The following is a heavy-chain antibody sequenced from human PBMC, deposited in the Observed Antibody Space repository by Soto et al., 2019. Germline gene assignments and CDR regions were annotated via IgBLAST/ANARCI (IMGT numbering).Heavy chain of an antibody. CDR1: GGTFSNSA. D-gene: IGHD5-12*01. Sequence: QVQLEQAGAEVKKPGSSVKVSCKASGGTFSNSAISWVRQAPGQGLEWMGGIMPIFRTPDYAQEFQGRVTITAAESTSTAYMELRGLRSDDTAVYYCASDKDRLQLGGNYYYILDVWGQGTTVTVSS. J-gene: IGHJ6*02. CDR2: IMPIFRTP. CDR3: ASDKDRLQLGGNYYYILDV. V-gene: IGHV1-69*12.